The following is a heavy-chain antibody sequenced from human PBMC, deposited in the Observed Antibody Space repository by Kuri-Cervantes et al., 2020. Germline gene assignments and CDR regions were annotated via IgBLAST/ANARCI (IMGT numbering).Heavy chain of an antibody. CDR3: ARVTYGSGSYYNVRFFDY. D-gene: IGHD3-10*01. Sequence: ASVKVSCKASGYTFTSYGISWVRQAPGQGLEWMGWISAYNGNTNYAQKLQGRVTMTTDTSTSTAYMELRSLRSDDTAVYYYARVTYGSGSYYNVRFFDYWGQGTLVTVSS. V-gene: IGHV1-18*01. J-gene: IGHJ4*02. CDR1: GYTFTSYG. CDR2: ISAYNGNT.